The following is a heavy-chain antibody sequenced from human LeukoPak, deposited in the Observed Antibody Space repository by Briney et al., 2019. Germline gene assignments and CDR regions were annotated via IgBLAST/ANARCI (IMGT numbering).Heavy chain of an antibody. J-gene: IGHJ4*02. V-gene: IGHV4-34*01. D-gene: IGHD6-6*01. CDR2: INHSGST. Sequence: PSETLSLTCAVYGGSFSGYYWSWIRQPPGKGLEWIGEINHSGSTNYNPSLKSRVTISVDTSKNQFSLKLSSVTAADTAVYYCARIEYSSSSLHFDYWGQGTLVTVSS. CDR3: ARIEYSSSSLHFDY. CDR1: GGSFSGYY.